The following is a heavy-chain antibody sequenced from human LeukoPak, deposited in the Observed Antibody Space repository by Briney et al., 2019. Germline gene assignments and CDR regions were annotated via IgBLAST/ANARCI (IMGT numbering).Heavy chain of an antibody. CDR3: AKALLPTVATRDVSYYYYMDV. V-gene: IGHV1-2*02. J-gene: IGHJ6*03. CDR2: INPNSGGT. D-gene: IGHD4-17*01. Sequence: ASVKVSCKASGYTFTGYYMHWVRQAPGQGLEWMGWINPNSGGTNYAQKFQGRVTMTRDTSISTACMELSRLRSDDTAVYYCAKALLPTVATRDVSYYYYMDVWGKGTTVTISS. CDR1: GYTFTGYY.